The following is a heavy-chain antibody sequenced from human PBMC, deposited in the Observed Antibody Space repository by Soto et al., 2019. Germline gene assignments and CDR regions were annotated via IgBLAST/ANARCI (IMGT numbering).Heavy chain of an antibody. CDR2: IWDDGTRR. CDR1: GFAFGTYV. V-gene: IGHV3-33*01. J-gene: IGHJ2*01. CDR3: VRDRDPMNREVIMTVGHLRL. D-gene: IGHD3-16*01. Sequence: QVQLAESGGGVVQAGQSLRLSCEASGFAFGTYVMHWVRQAPGKGLEWVALIWDDGTRREYLESVRGRFTTSGDNSKNTMYLQMNNLRAEDTGLYYCVRDRDPMNREVIMTVGHLRLWGRGTLVSVSS.